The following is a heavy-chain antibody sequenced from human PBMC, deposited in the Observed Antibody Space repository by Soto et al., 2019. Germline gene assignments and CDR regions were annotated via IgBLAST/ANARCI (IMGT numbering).Heavy chain of an antibody. J-gene: IGHJ6*02. CDR2: ISYDGSNK. V-gene: IGHV3-30-3*01. D-gene: IGHD3-3*01. Sequence: GGALRLSCAASGFTFSSYAMHWVRQAPGKGLEWVAVISYDGSNKYYADSVKGRFTISRDNSKNTLYLQMNSLRAEDTAVYYCARDRSAIFGVVTRSPYYYYYGMGVWGQGTTVTVSS. CDR3: ARDRSAIFGVVTRSPYYYYYGMGV. CDR1: GFTFSSYA.